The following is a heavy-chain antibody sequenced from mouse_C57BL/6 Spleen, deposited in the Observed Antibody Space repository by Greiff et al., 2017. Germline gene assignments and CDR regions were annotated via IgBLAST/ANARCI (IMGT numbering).Heavy chain of an antibody. Sequence: EVQVVESGGGLVKPAGSLKLSCAASGFTLSDYGMHWVRQAPEKGLEWVAYISSGSSTIYYAAPVKGRFTISGDNAKNTLFLQMTRLRAENTAMYYGARVHYCDSPYVWGTGTTVTVSS. J-gene: IGHJ1*03. CDR3: ARVHYCDSPYV. CDR2: ISSGSSTI. CDR1: GFTLSDYG. D-gene: IGHD1-1*01. V-gene: IGHV5-17*01.